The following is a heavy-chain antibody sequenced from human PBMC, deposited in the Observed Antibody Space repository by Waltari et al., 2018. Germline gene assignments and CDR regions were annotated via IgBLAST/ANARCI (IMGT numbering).Heavy chain of an antibody. CDR1: GVSMRNVIYS. CDR2: IFHSGSA. D-gene: IGHD3-10*01. CDR3: TRGLFGRSWTPYY. Sequence: QMQLQESGPGLVKPSETLSLTCTVYGVSMRNVIYSFDWFRQPPGKGLEWIAGIFHSGSASYNPSLESRFTISVDTSRNQLSLILESVTAADRGLYYCTRGLFGRSWTPYYWGQGTLVTVSS. V-gene: IGHV4-39*07. J-gene: IGHJ4*02.